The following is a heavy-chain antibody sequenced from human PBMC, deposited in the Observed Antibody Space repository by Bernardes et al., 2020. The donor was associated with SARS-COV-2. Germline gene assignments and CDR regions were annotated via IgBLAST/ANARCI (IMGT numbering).Heavy chain of an antibody. D-gene: IGHD3-3*01. CDR2: ITPNSGGT. CDR1: GYTFTAYY. Sequence: ASVKVSCKASGYTFTAYYMSWVRQAPGQGLEWMGWITPNSGGTNYAQKFQGRVTMTCDTSISTAYMDLSRLRSDDTAVYYCARVGSGTYPPDFDYWGQGTLVTVS. J-gene: IGHJ4*02. CDR3: ARVGSGTYPPDFDY. V-gene: IGHV1-2*02.